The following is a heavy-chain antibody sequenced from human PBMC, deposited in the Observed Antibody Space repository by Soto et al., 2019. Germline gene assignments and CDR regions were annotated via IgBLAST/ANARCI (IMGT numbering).Heavy chain of an antibody. CDR3: STGRQMGY. V-gene: IGHV3-23*01. CDR2: ISGSGDSI. CDR1: GFTFSNYA. Sequence: EVQVLESGGDLVQPGGSLRLSCAASGFTFSNYAMTWVRQAPGKGLEWVSTISGSGDSIYYADSVKGRFTISRDNSKNTLCLQMNSVRADDWAVYYCSTGRQMGYWGQGTLVIVSS. J-gene: IGHJ4*02. D-gene: IGHD7-27*01.